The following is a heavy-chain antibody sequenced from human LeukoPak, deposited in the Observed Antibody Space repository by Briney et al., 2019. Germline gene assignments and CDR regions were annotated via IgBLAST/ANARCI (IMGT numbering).Heavy chain of an antibody. V-gene: IGHV1-2*02. D-gene: IGHD2-21*01. CDR3: ARGIVGSRDFYSRYYFDY. CDR1: GYTFTGYY. Sequence: VASVKVSCKASGYTFTGYYMHWVRQAPGQGLEWMGWINPNSGGTNYAQKFQGRVTISVDTSKNQFSLKLSSVTAADTAVYFCARGIVGSRDFYSRYYFDYWGQGTLVTVSS. CDR2: INPNSGGT. J-gene: IGHJ4*02.